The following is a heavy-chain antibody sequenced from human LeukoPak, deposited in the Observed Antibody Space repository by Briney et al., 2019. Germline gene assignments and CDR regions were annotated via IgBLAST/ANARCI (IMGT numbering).Heavy chain of an antibody. CDR3: AKDRGY. J-gene: IGHJ4*02. V-gene: IGHV3-23*01. CDR1: GFTFGAFP. Sequence: GGSLRLSCAASGFTFGAFPMTWVRQAPGKGLEWVSAISGVGDNTFYADSVKGRFTISRDNSKNALYLHMNSLRPEDTAVYYCAKDRGYWGQGTLVTVSP. CDR2: ISGVGDNT.